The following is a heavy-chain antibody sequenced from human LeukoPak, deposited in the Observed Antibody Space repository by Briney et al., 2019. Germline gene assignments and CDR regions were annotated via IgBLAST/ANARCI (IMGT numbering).Heavy chain of an antibody. CDR2: ISAYNGNT. V-gene: IGHV1-18*01. J-gene: IGHJ6*02. D-gene: IGHD6-13*01. CDR3: VREMGGSSWEYYYYYGMDV. CDR1: GYTFTSYG. Sequence: ASVKVSCKASGYTFTSYGISWVRQAPGQGLEWMGWISAYNGNTNYAQKLQGRVTMTTDTSTSTAYMELRSLRSDDTAVYYCVREMGGSSWEYYYYYGMDVWGQGTTVTVSS.